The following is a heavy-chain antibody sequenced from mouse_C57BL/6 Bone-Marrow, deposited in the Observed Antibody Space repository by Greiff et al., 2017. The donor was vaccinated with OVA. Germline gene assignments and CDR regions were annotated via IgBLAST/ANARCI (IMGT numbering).Heavy chain of an antibody. Sequence: QVHVKQSGAELVRPGASVTLSCKASGYTFTDYEMHWVKQTPVHGLEWIGAIDPETGGTAYNQKFKGKAILTADKSSSTAYMELRSLTSEDSAVYYCTRYDYYGSSPYYAIDYWGQGTSVTVSS. CDR3: TRYDYYGSSPYYAIDY. CDR2: IDPETGGT. D-gene: IGHD1-1*01. J-gene: IGHJ4*01. V-gene: IGHV1-15*01. CDR1: GYTFTDYE.